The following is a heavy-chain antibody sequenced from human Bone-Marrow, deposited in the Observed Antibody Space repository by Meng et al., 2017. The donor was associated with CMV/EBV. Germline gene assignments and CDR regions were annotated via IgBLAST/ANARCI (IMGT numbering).Heavy chain of an antibody. CDR2: IYYSGST. Sequence: SQTLPLTCAVYGGSFSGYYWGWIRQPPGKGLEWIGSIYYSGSTYYNPSLKSRVTISVDTSKNQFSLKLSSVTAADTAVYYCARALIWFGASYGMDVWGQETTVTVPS. CDR3: ARALIWFGASYGMDV. CDR1: GGSFSGYY. D-gene: IGHD3-10*01. J-gene: IGHJ6*02. V-gene: IGHV4-34*01.